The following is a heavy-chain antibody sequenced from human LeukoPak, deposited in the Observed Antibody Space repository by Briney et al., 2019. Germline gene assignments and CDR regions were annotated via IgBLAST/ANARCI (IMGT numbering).Heavy chain of an antibody. CDR3: ARLATHYDILTGYLGDDAFDI. D-gene: IGHD3-9*01. CDR1: GFTFSSYS. CDR2: ISSSSSYI. J-gene: IGHJ3*02. V-gene: IGHV3-21*01. Sequence: PGGSLRLSCAASGFTFSSYSMNWVRQAPGKGLEWVSSISSSSSYIYYADSVKGRFTISRDNAKNSLYLQMNSLRAEDTAVYYCARLATHYDILTGYLGDDAFDIWGQGTMVTVSS.